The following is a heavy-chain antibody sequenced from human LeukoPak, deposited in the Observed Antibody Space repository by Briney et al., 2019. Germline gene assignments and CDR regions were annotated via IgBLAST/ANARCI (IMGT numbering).Heavy chain of an antibody. V-gene: IGHV3-21*01. J-gene: IGHJ6*02. CDR1: GFTFSSYS. Sequence: GGSLRLSCAASGFTFSSYSMNWVRQAPGKGLEWVSSISSSSSYIYYADSVKGRFTISRDNAKNSLYLQMNSLRAEDTAVYYCAREMYPGPLYYYGMDVWGQGTTVTVFS. D-gene: IGHD2-2*01. CDR2: ISSSSSYI. CDR3: AREMYPGPLYYYGMDV.